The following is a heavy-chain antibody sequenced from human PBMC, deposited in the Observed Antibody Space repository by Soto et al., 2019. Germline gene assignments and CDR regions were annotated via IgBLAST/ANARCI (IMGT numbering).Heavy chain of an antibody. Sequence: QVPLVQSGAEVKKPGSSVRVSCEASGGTSTIYTITWVRQAPGQGLAWMGRIVPFLDLTNYGRSFKDRVTMTADKSSGTVYMELSGLRFEDTAVYYCATEKFGAGRGGVYHWGQGTQVTFSS. V-gene: IGHV1-69*02. J-gene: IGHJ4*02. CDR2: IVPFLDLT. D-gene: IGHD2-8*01. CDR1: GGTSTIYT. CDR3: ATEKFGAGRGGVYH.